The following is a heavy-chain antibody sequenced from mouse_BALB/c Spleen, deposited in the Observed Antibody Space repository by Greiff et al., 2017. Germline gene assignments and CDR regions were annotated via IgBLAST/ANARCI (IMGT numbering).Heavy chain of an antibody. CDR1: GFSLTSYG. D-gene: IGHD1-1*01. Sequence: VQLQQSGPGLVAPSQSLSITCTVSGFSLTSYGVHWVRQPPGKGLVWLGVIWAGGSTTYNSALMSRLSISKDNSKSQVFLKMNSLQTDDTAMYYCARYGSSYHYYAMDDWGQGTSVTVSS. V-gene: IGHV2-9*02. CDR3: ARYGSSYHYYAMDD. J-gene: IGHJ4*01. CDR2: IWAGGST.